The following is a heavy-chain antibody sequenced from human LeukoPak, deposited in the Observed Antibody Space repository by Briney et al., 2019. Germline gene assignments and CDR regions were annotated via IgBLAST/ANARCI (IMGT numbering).Heavy chain of an antibody. D-gene: IGHD2-2*01. V-gene: IGHV3-30*02. CDR2: IRYDGSNK. CDR1: GFTFGSYA. J-gene: IGHJ4*02. Sequence: GGSLRLSCAASGFTFGSYAMHWVRQAPGKGLEWVAFIRYDGSNKYYADSVKGRFTISRDNSKNTLYLQMNSLRAEDTAVYYCAKDHLEGVVVVPAAMDDYWGQGTLVTVSS. CDR3: AKDHLEGVVVVPAAMDDY.